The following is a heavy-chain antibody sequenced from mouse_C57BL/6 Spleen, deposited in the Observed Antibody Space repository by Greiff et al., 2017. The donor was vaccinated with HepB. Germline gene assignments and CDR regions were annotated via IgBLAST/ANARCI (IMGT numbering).Heavy chain of an antibody. J-gene: IGHJ1*03. D-gene: IGHD2-5*01. V-gene: IGHV5-9-1*02. CDR3: TRDKSNYDWYFDV. CDR2: ISSGGDYI. Sequence: EVQLVESGEGLVKPGGSLKLSCAASGFTFSSYAMSWVRQTPEKRLEWVAYISSGGDYIYYADTVKGRFTISRDNARNTLYLQMSSLKSEDTAMYYCTRDKSNYDWYFDVWGTGTTVTVSS. CDR1: GFTFSSYA.